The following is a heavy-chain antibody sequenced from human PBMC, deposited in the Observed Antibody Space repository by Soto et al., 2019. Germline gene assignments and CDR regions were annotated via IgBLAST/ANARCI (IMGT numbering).Heavy chain of an antibody. CDR2: IYPGDSDT. Sequence: GESLKISCKGSGYSFTSYWIGWVRQMPGKGLEWMGIIYPGDSDTRYSPSFQGKVTISADKYISTANLQMNSLKTEDTAVYSCTTDNSVVDFWSALNWFDPWGQGTRVTVSS. V-gene: IGHV5-51*01. CDR3: TTDNSVVDFWSALNWFDP. J-gene: IGHJ5*02. D-gene: IGHD3-3*01. CDR1: GYSFTSYW.